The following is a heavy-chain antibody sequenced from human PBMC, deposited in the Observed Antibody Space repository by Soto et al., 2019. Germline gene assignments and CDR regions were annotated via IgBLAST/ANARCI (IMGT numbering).Heavy chain of an antibody. V-gene: IGHV3-23*01. CDR2: ISGSGGGT. D-gene: IGHD6-13*01. Sequence: GGSLRLSCAASGFTFSSYSMSWVRQAPGKELEWVSIISGSGGGTYYADSVKGRFTISRDNSKNTLYLQVNSLRAEYTAVYYCAKGDSSWSYFDFWGQGTLVT. CDR1: GFTFSSYS. CDR3: AKGDSSWSYFDF. J-gene: IGHJ4*02.